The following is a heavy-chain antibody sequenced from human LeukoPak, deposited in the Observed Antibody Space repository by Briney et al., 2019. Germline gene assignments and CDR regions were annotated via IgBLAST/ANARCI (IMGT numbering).Heavy chain of an antibody. Sequence: GGSLRLSCVVSGIKLSNYGMTWVRQAPGKGLECVSGLSEGAGGSIYADSVKGRFTISRDNSKNSLYLQMNNLRAEDTAVYYCARDRVFWNGYLRDYYYYIDVWGEGTTVTVSS. V-gene: IGHV3-23*01. CDR3: ARDRVFWNGYLRDYYYYIDV. J-gene: IGHJ6*03. CDR1: GIKLSNYG. D-gene: IGHD3-3*01. CDR2: LSEGAGGS.